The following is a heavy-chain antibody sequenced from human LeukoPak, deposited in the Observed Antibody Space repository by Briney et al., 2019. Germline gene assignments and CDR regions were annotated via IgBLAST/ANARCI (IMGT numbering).Heavy chain of an antibody. CDR2: IYYSGST. CDR1: GGSISSYY. V-gene: IGHV4-59*08. Sequence: SETLSLTCTVSGGSISSYYWSWIRQPPGKGLEWIGYIYYSGSTNYNPSLKSRVTISVDTSKNQFSLKLSSVTAADTAVYYCARQGLGRFDYWGQGTLVTVSS. J-gene: IGHJ4*02. D-gene: IGHD2-15*01. CDR3: ARQGLGRFDY.